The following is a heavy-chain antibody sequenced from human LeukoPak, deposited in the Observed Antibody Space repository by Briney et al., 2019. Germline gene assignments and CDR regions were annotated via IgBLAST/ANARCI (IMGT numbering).Heavy chain of an antibody. Sequence: GGTLRLSCAASGFTFSSYGMSWVRQAPGKGLEWVSAISGSGGSTYYADSVKDRFTISRDNSKNTLYLQMNSLRAEDTAVYYCAKVHSSGYITEYFQHWGQGTLVTVSS. V-gene: IGHV3-23*01. CDR2: ISGSGGST. D-gene: IGHD6-19*01. J-gene: IGHJ1*01. CDR3: AKVHSSGYITEYFQH. CDR1: GFTFSSYG.